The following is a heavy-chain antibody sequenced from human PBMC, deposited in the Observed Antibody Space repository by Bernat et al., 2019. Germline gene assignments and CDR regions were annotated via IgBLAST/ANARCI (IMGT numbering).Heavy chain of an antibody. CDR3: ASSVLRYFDWLLYVY. Sequence: EVQLVESGGGLVQPGGSLRLSCAASGFTFSSYEMNWVRQAPGKGLEWVSYISSSGSTIYYADSVKGRFTISRDNAKNSLYLQMNSLRAEDTAVYYCASSVLRYFDWLLYVYWGQGTLVTVSS. CDR2: ISSSGSTI. J-gene: IGHJ4*02. CDR1: GFTFSSYE. D-gene: IGHD3-9*01. V-gene: IGHV3-48*03.